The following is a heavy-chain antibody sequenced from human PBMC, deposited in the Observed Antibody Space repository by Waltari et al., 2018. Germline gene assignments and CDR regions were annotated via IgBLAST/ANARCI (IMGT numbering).Heavy chain of an antibody. CDR3: AKGDSTILFDY. D-gene: IGHD2-21*01. CDR1: GFTFDDYA. V-gene: IGHV3-9*01. Sequence: EVQLVESGGGLVQPGRSLRLSCAASGFTFDDYAMHWVRQAPGKGLEGVSGICWSSGSIGYADSVKGRFTISRDNAKNSLDLQMNSLRAEDTALYYCAKGDSTILFDYWGQGTLVTVSS. J-gene: IGHJ4*02. CDR2: ICWSSGSI.